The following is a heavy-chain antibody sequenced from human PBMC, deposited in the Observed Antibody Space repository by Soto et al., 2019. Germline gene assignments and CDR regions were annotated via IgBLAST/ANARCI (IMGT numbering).Heavy chain of an antibody. Sequence: QITLKESGPTLVRSTQTLTLTCTFSGLSLTTSGAGVGSIRQPPGKALEWLALIYWDDDKRYSPALNSRLTITKDAYTNQVVLTMNNLDPEDKATYYCAHHSGYDAFDNWGHGTMVTGSS. CDR3: AHHSGYDAFDN. CDR1: GLSLTTSGAG. J-gene: IGHJ3*02. D-gene: IGHD5-12*01. V-gene: IGHV2-5*02. CDR2: IYWDDDK.